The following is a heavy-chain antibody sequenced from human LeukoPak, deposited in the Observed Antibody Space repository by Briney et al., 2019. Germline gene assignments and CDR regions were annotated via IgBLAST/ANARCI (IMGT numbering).Heavy chain of an antibody. CDR2: IYTSGST. V-gene: IGHV4-4*07. Sequence: SETLSLTCTVSGVSISSYYWSWIRQPAGKGLEWIGRIYTSGSTNYNPSLKSRVTMSVDTSKNQFSLKLSSVTAADTAVYYCARDPGIVGATTGAFDIWGQGTMVTVSS. CDR3: ARDPGIVGATTGAFDI. D-gene: IGHD1-26*01. J-gene: IGHJ3*02. CDR1: GVSISSYY.